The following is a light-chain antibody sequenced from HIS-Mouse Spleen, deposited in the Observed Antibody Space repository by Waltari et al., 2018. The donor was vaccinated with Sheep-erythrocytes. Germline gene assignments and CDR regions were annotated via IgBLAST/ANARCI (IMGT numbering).Light chain of an antibody. CDR2: DVS. Sequence: QSALTQPRSVSGSPGQSVTISCTGTSRNVGGYNSVSWYQPHPGKAPKLMIYDVSKRPSGVPDRFSGSKSGNTASLTISGLQAEDEADYYCCSYAGSYNHVFATGTKVTVL. J-gene: IGLJ1*01. CDR1: SRNVGGYNS. V-gene: IGLV2-11*01. CDR3: CSYAGSYNHV.